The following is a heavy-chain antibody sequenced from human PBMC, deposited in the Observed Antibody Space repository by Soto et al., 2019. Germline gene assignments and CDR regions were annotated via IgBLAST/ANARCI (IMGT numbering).Heavy chain of an antibody. CDR1: GGSVSSGGYY. Sequence: PSQTLSLTCTVSGGSVSSGGYYWSWIRQPPGKGLEWIGYIYYSGSTNYNPSLKSRVTISVDTSKNQFALKLSSVTAADTAVYYCARHTMVYDNWGQGTLVTVSS. J-gene: IGHJ4*02. D-gene: IGHD2-8*01. V-gene: IGHV4-61*08. CDR3: ARHTMVYDN. CDR2: IYYSGST.